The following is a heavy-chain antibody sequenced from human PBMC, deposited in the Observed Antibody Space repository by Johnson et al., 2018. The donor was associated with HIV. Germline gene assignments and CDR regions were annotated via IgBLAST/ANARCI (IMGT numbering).Heavy chain of an antibody. J-gene: IGHJ3*02. V-gene: IGHV3-66*01. CDR2: IYSDGTT. CDR3: AKGYYDSPFGFDI. Sequence: VQLVESGGGVVQPGGSLRLSCAASGFSVRTNYMSWVRQAPGKGLEWVSVIYSDGTTSFAPSVKGRFSISRDVSKNILYLQMNSLRAEDTAVYYCAKGYYDSPFGFDIWGQGTMVIVSS. CDR1: GFSVRTNY. D-gene: IGHD3-3*01.